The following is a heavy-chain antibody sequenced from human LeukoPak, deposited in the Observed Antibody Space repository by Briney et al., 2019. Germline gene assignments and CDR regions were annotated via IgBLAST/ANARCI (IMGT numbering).Heavy chain of an antibody. Sequence: SVKVSCKASGGTLSSYAISWVRQAPGQGLEWMGGIIPIFGTANYAQKFQGRVTITTDESTSTAYMELSSLRSEDTAVYYCARQSRGYSYGGYDYWGQGTLVTVSS. D-gene: IGHD5-18*01. J-gene: IGHJ4*02. CDR1: GGTLSSYA. V-gene: IGHV1-69*05. CDR3: ARQSRGYSYGGYDY. CDR2: IIPIFGTA.